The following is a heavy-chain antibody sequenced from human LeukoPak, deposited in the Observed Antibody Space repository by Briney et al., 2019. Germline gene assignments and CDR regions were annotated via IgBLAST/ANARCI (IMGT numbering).Heavy chain of an antibody. CDR3: AKAPYAVVVAATRLSDY. CDR2: SADSGGGGGT. CDR1: GFTFSSYG. J-gene: IGHJ4*02. D-gene: IGHD2-15*01. V-gene: IGHV3-23*01. Sequence: PGGSLRLSCVASGFTFSSYGMNWVRQAPGKVLEWVSSSADSGGGGGTYHADSVKGRFTISRDDSKNTLFLHMNSLRAEDTAVYYCAKAPYAVVVAATRLSDYWGQGTLVTVSS.